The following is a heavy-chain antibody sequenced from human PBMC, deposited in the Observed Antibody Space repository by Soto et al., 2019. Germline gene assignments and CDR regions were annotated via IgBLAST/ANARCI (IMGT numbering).Heavy chain of an antibody. D-gene: IGHD1-1*01. CDR1: GFIFSNNG. V-gene: IGHV3-30*03. J-gene: IGHJ6*02. CDR3: AGALENPYFYYGLNV. CDR2: TTYDGGIK. Sequence: LRLSCVGSGFIFSNNGMHWVRRTPGKGLEWVAATTYDGGIKHYVDSVKGRFTISRDNSKNTLYLQMNSLRVEDTATYYCAGALENPYFYYGLNVWGQGTTVTVSS.